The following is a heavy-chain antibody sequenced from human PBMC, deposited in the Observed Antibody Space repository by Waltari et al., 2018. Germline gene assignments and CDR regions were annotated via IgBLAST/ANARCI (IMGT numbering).Heavy chain of an antibody. Sequence: QVQLVQSGAEVKKPGASVKVSCKASRYTFTGYYIHWVRQAPGQGLEWKGWINPNGGGTNYAQKFPGRVTMTRDTSISTAYMELSRLRSDGTAVYYCARGGGGYCSGGSCYGDAFDIWGQGTMVTVSS. D-gene: IGHD2-15*01. CDR1: RYTFTGYY. J-gene: IGHJ3*02. CDR2: INPNGGGT. CDR3: ARGGGGYCSGGSCYGDAFDI. V-gene: IGHV1-2*02.